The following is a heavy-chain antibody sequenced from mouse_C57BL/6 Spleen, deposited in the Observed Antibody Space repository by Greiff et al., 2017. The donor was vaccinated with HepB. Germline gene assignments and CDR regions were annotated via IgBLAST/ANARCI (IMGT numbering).Heavy chain of an antibody. Sequence: QVQLQQSGPELVKPGASVKISCKASGYAFSSSWMNWVKQRPGKGLEWIGRIYPGDGDTNYNGKFKGKATLTADKSSSTAYMQLSSLTSEDSAVYFCASMITTLYYYAMDYWGQGTSVTVSS. CDR2: IYPGDGDT. CDR3: ASMITTLYYYAMDY. CDR1: GYAFSSSW. J-gene: IGHJ4*01. D-gene: IGHD2-4*01. V-gene: IGHV1-82*01.